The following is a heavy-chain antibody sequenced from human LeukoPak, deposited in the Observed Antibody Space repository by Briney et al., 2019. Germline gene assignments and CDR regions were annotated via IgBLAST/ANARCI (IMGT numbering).Heavy chain of an antibody. V-gene: IGHV1-8*01. D-gene: IGHD3/OR15-3a*01. J-gene: IGHJ6*03. CDR3: ARALSWTTESYYYMDV. CDR1: GYTFTSHD. CDR2: MNPNSGNT. Sequence: GASVKVSCKSSGYTFTSHDINWVRQAHGQGLEWMGWMNPNSGNTGYAQKFQGRVTMTKNTSISTAYMDLSSLRSEDTAVYYCARALSWTTESYYYMDVWGKGTTVTVS.